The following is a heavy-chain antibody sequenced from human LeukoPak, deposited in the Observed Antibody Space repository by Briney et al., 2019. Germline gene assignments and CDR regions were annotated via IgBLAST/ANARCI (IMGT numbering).Heavy chain of an antibody. Sequence: GGSLRLSCAASGFTLTSYTMNWVRQAPGKGLEWVSFISSSSSYIYYADSVKGRFTISRDNARNSLFLQMNSLRAEDTAMYYCAISRYYSDNSAYYPDHWGQGTLVTVSS. CDR3: AISRYYSDNSAYYPDH. J-gene: IGHJ4*02. CDR2: ISSSSSYI. V-gene: IGHV3-21*01. D-gene: IGHD3-22*01. CDR1: GFTLTSYT.